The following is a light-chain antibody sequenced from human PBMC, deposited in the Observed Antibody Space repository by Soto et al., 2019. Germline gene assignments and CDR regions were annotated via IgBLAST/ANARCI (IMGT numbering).Light chain of an antibody. J-gene: IGKJ1*01. CDR3: QQRTKWRT. CDR2: GAS. V-gene: IGKV3D-20*02. CDR1: QSVSSSY. Sequence: EIVLTQSPGTLSLSPGERATLSCRASQSVSSSYLAWYQQKPGQAPRLLIYGASARATGIPARFSGSGSETEFTLTISSLQSEGFAVYYCQQRTKWRTFGQGTKVDI.